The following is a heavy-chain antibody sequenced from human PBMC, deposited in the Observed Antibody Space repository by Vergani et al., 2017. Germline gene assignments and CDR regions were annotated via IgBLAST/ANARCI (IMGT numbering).Heavy chain of an antibody. CDR2: ISGSGGNT. Sequence: EVQLLESGGGLVQPGGSLRLSCGASGFTFSSYAMTWVRQAPGKGLEWVSAISGSGGNTFYTDSVKGRITISRDNSKDTLFLQKNSLRVEDTAIYYCAKARDPNCICGKCYSYYYGLDRWGQGTTVTVSS. CDR1: GFTFSSYA. J-gene: IGHJ6*02. V-gene: IGHV3-23*01. CDR3: AKARDPNCICGKCYSYYYGLDR. D-gene: IGHD4-23*01.